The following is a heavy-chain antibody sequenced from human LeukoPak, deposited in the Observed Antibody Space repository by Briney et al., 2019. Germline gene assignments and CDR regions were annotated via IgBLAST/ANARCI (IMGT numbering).Heavy chain of an antibody. D-gene: IGHD3-22*01. V-gene: IGHV3-21*01. CDR3: ARDHSDSSIYYYYMDV. J-gene: IGHJ6*03. CDR1: GFTFSSYS. CDR2: ISSSSSYI. Sequence: PGGSLRLSCAASGFTFSSYSMNWVRQAPGKGLEWVSSISSSSSYIYYADSVKGRFTISRDNAKNSLYLQMNSLRAEDTAVYYCARDHSDSSIYYYYMDVWGKGTTVTVSS.